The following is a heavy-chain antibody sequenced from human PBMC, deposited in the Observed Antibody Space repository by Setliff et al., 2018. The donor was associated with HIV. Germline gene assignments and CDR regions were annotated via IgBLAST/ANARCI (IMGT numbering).Heavy chain of an antibody. Sequence: SETLSLTCAVYDGSFSGYYWIWIRQPPGKGLEWIGEITHSGRTNYNPSLKSRVTISVDTSKNQFSLKLSSVTATDTAVYYCARHAIVDTAGRGFDYWGQGTLVTVS. V-gene: IGHV4-34*01. CDR1: DGSFSGYY. J-gene: IGHJ4*02. CDR2: ITHSGRT. CDR3: ARHAIVDTAGRGFDY. D-gene: IGHD5-18*01.